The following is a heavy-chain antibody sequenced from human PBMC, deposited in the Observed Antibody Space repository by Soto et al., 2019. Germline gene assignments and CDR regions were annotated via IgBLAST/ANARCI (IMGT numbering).Heavy chain of an antibody. D-gene: IGHD4-17*01. J-gene: IGHJ5*02. CDR1: GGSVSSGSYY. Sequence: SETLSLTCTVSGGSVSSGSYYWSWIRQPPGKGLEWIGYIYYSGSTNYNPSLKSRVTISVDTSKNQFSLKLSSVTAADTAVYYCAREVMTTVTLNWFDPWGQGTLVTVSS. V-gene: IGHV4-61*01. CDR2: IYYSGST. CDR3: AREVMTTVTLNWFDP.